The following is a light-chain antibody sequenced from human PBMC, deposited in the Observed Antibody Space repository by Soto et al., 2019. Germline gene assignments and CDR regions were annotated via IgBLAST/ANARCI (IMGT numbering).Light chain of an antibody. V-gene: IGLV2-8*01. CDR3: CSYGGANSFWV. CDR1: SNDVGTYNH. J-gene: IGLJ3*02. CDR2: EVT. Sequence: QSALTQPPSASGSPGQSVTISCTGTSNDVGTYNHVSWYQHHPGKVPKHIIYEVTERPSGVPDRFSGSKSGNTASLTISGLQAEDEADYYCCSYGGANSFWVFGGGTKLTVL.